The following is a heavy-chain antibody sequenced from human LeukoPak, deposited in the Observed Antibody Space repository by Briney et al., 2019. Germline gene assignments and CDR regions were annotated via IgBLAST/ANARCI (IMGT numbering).Heavy chain of an antibody. CDR1: GFSFRNCW. J-gene: IGHJ4*02. V-gene: IGHV3-7*01. D-gene: IGHD1-26*01. Sequence: GGPLRLSCAASGFSFRNCWMSGVRQAPGKGLEWVANIRQDGNEIYYMDSVKGRFTISRDNAKKSLYLQMNLLRAEDTAVYYCARWSLGDYWGQGTLVTVSS. CDR2: IRQDGNEI. CDR3: ARWSLGDY.